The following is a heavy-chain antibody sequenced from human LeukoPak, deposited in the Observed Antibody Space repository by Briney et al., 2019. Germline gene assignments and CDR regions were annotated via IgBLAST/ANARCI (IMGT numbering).Heavy chain of an antibody. J-gene: IGHJ4*02. V-gene: IGHV1-2*02. CDR1: GYTFTGYY. D-gene: IGHD5-18*01. CDR3: ARVYNVDTAMVPGY. Sequence: ASVKVSCKASGYTFTGYYMHWVRQAPGQGLEWMGWINPNSGGTNYAQKLQGRVTMTTDTSTSTAYMELRSLRSDDTAVYYCARVYNVDTAMVPGYWGQGTLVTVSS. CDR2: INPNSGGT.